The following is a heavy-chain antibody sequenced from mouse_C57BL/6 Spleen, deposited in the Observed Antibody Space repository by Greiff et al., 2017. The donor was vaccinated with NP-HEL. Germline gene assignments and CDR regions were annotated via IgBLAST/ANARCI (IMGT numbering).Heavy chain of an antibody. CDR1: GYAFSSSW. J-gene: IGHJ3*01. D-gene: IGHD1-1*01. Sequence: VQLVESGPELVKPGASVKISCKASGYAFSSSWMNWVKQRPGKGLEWIGRIYPGDGDTYYNGKFKGKATLTADKSSSTAYMQLSSLTSEDTAVYFCAREVYYYGSSWFAYWGQGTLVTVSA. V-gene: IGHV1-82*01. CDR3: AREVYYYGSSWFAY. CDR2: IYPGDGDT.